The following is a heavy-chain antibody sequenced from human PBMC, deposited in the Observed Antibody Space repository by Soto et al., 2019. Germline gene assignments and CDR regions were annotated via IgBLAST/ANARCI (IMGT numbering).Heavy chain of an antibody. V-gene: IGHV4-59*08. D-gene: IGHD1-1*01. J-gene: IGHJ4*02. CDR1: GGSISSYH. CDR2: TSNSAPT. CDR3: ARQFRDVYNAVEY. Sequence: SETLSLTCTVSGGSISSYHWSWIRQSPGKGLEWIGYTSNSAPTIYNPSLKSRVTISAGTSKNQFSLRLSSVTAADTAVYFCARQFRDVYNAVEYWGQGALVTVSS.